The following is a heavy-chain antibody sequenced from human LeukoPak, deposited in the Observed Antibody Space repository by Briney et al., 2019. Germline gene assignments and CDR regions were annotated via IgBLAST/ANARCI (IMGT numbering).Heavy chain of an antibody. Sequence: SVKVSCKASGGTFSSYAISWVRQAPGQGLEWMGGIIPIFGTANYAQKFQGRVTITADESTSTAYMELSSLRSEDTAVYYCAREVRGYQLLSYYYYYGMDVWGQGTTVTVSS. J-gene: IGHJ6*02. CDR3: AREVRGYQLLSYYYYYGMDV. D-gene: IGHD2-2*01. CDR2: IIPIFGTA. CDR1: GGTFSSYA. V-gene: IGHV1-69*01.